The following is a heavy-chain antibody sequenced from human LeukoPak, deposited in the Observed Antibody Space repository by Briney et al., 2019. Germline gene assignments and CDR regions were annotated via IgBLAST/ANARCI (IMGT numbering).Heavy chain of an antibody. CDR2: IYPGDSDT. Sequence: GESLKISCKGSGYSFTSYWIGWVRQMPGKGLEWMGLIYPGDSDTRYSPSFQGQVTISADKSISTAYLQWSSLKASDTAMYYCARWLERYDVVVPAAMSYYYYGMDVWGQGTTVTVSS. V-gene: IGHV5-51*01. J-gene: IGHJ6*02. CDR3: ARWLERYDVVVPAAMSYYYYGMDV. D-gene: IGHD2-2*01. CDR1: GYSFTSYW.